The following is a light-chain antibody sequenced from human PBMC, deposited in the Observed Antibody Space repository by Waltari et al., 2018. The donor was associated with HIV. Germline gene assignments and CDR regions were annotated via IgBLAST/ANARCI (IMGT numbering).Light chain of an antibody. V-gene: IGLV1-47*01. CDR1: SSNIGDNY. Sequence: QSALTQPPSTSGTPGQTVTIPCSGSSSNIGDNYVSWYQQLPGTAPKLLIYRNSQRPSGVRDRCSGSKSGTSASLAINDLRSEDEAEYHWAAWDDSLSGWVFGGGTNLTVL. CDR3: AAWDDSLSGWV. J-gene: IGLJ3*02. CDR2: RNS.